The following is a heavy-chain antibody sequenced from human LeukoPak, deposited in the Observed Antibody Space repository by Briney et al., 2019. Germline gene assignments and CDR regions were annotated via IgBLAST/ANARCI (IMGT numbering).Heavy chain of an antibody. V-gene: IGHV4-34*01. J-gene: IGHJ4*02. CDR1: GGSFSGYY. CDR3: ARGVYYYDSSGYYYFDY. D-gene: IGHD3-22*01. Sequence: PSETLSLTRAVYGGSFSGYYWSWIRQPPGKGLEWIGEINHSGSTNYNPSLKSRVTISVDTSKNQFSLKLSSVTAADTAVHYCARGVYYYDSSGYYYFDYWGQGTLVTVSS. CDR2: INHSGST.